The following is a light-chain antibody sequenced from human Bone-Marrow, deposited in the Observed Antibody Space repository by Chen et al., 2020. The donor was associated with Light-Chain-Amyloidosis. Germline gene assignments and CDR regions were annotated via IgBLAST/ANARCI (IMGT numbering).Light chain of an antibody. CDR3: QSADSSGTYEVV. CDR1: DLPTKY. Sequence: SYELTQPPSVSVSPGQTARITCSGDDLPTKYAYWYQQKPGQAPVLVIHRDTERPSGISERFSGCSSGTTATMTISGGQAEDEADYHCQSADSSGTYEVVFGGGTKLTGL. V-gene: IGLV3-25*03. CDR2: RDT. J-gene: IGLJ2*01.